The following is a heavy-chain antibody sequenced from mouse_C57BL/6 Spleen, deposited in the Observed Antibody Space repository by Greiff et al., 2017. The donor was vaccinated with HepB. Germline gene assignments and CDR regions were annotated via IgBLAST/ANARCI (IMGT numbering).Heavy chain of an antibody. D-gene: IGHD2-2*01. V-gene: IGHV1-61*01. J-gene: IGHJ2*01. CDR1: GYTFTSYW. Sequence: QVQLQQSGAELVRPGSSVKLSCKASGYTFTSYWMDWVKQRPGQGLEWIGNIYPSDSETHYNQKFKDKATLTVDKSSSTAYMQLSSLTSEDSAVYYGGRMGATMVTYFDYWGEGTTLTVSS. CDR2: IYPSDSET. CDR3: GRMGATMVTYFDY.